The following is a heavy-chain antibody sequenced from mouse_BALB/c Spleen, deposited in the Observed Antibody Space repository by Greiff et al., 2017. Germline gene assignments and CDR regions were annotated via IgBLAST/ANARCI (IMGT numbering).Heavy chain of an antibody. D-gene: IGHD1-3*01. CDR1: GYSITSDYA. J-gene: IGHJ4*01. V-gene: IGHV3-2*02. Sequence: EVKLVESGPGLVKPSQSLSLTCTVTGYSITSDYAWNWIRQFPGNKLEWMGYISYSGSTSYNPSLKSRISITRDTSKNQFFLQLNSVTTEDTATYYCASEVEDYAMDYWGQGTSVTVSS. CDR2: ISYSGST. CDR3: ASEVEDYAMDY.